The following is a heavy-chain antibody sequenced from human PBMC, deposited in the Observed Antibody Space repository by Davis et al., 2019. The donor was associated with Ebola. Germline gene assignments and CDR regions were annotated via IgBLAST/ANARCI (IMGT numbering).Heavy chain of an antibody. CDR3: AKDRYYDNSPLYFESET. CDR1: GYTFTGYY. V-gene: IGHV1-69*13. Sequence: SVKVSCKASGYTFTGYYIHWVRQAPGQGLEWMGGVIPLYGPVSYTQKFQGRVTITADESRITAYLELSSLRSEDTAVYYCAKDRYYDNSPLYFESETWGQGTLVTVSS. D-gene: IGHD3-22*01. J-gene: IGHJ4*02. CDR2: VIPLYGPV.